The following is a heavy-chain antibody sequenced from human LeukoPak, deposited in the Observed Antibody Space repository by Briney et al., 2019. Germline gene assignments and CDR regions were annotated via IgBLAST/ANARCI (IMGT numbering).Heavy chain of an antibody. CDR3: VRDHYYYDSSGDYQYYYMDV. Sequence: SETLSLTCTVSGASISSYHWSWIRQPAGRGLKWIGRIYTSGSTDYNPSLKSRVTISVDKSKNQFSLKLSPVSAADTAVYYCVRDHYYYDSSGDYQYYYMDVWGKGTTVTVSS. CDR2: IYTSGST. CDR1: GASISSYH. J-gene: IGHJ6*03. V-gene: IGHV4-4*07. D-gene: IGHD3-22*01.